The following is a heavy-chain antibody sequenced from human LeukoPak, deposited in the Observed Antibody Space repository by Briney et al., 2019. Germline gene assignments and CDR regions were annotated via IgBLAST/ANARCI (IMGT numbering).Heavy chain of an antibody. CDR1: GGSISSYY. J-gene: IGHJ4*02. CDR2: IYTSGST. CDR3: ARVNYDILTGYSTIGTIDY. D-gene: IGHD3-9*01. V-gene: IGHV4-4*07. Sequence: PSETLSLTCTVSGGSISSYYWSWIRQPAGKGLEWIGRIYTSGSTNYNPSLKSRVTMSVDTSKNQFSLKLSSVTAADTAVYYCARVNYDILTGYSTIGTIDYWGQGTLVTVSS.